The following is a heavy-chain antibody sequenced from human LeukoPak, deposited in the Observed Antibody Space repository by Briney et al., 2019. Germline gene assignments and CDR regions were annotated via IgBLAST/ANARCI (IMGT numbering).Heavy chain of an antibody. CDR1: GNTFMKFD. CDR2: MNPNSGNT. Sequence: ASVKVSCKASGNTFMKFDFHWVRQATGQGLEWMGWMNPNSGNTGYAQKFQGRVTMTRNTSISTAYMELSSLRSEDTAVYYCARERSYSSSSDFDYWSQGTLVTVSS. V-gene: IGHV1-8*01. CDR3: ARERSYSSSSDFDY. J-gene: IGHJ4*02. D-gene: IGHD6-6*01.